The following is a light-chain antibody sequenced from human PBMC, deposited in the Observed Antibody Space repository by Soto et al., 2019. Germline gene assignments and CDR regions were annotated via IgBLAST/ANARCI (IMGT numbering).Light chain of an antibody. Sequence: DIQRTQCPCSVCASVGDRVTITCRARQAISSGLAWDQQKPGEAPKLLIHAASSLQSGVPSRFRGSGSLTDFTRTISRLQPEYFATYYCQQANSFPLTFGGGPKVEIK. J-gene: IGKJ4*01. CDR1: QAISSG. V-gene: IGKV1-12*01. CDR2: AAS. CDR3: QQANSFPLT.